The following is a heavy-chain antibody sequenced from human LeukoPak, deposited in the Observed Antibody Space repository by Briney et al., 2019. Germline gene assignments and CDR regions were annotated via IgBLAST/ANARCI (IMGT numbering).Heavy chain of an antibody. CDR1: GYTFTSYY. J-gene: IGHJ5*02. Sequence: ASVKVSCKASGYTFTSYYMHWVRQAPGQGLEWMGWINTNTGNPTYAQGFTGRFVFSLDTSVSTAYLQISRLKAEDTAVYYCARDLGDIVVVPAAIGNWFDPWGQGTLVTVSS. D-gene: IGHD2-2*01. CDR3: ARDLGDIVVVPAAIGNWFDP. V-gene: IGHV7-4-1*02. CDR2: INTNTGNP.